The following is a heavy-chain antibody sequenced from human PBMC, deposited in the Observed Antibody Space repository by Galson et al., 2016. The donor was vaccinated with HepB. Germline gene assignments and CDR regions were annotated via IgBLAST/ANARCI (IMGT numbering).Heavy chain of an antibody. CDR1: GFTVSSYY. D-gene: IGHD2-2*01. Sequence: SLRLSCAAPGFTVSSYYMSWVRQAPGKGLEWVSVIFYGGTTYYADSVEGRFTISRDDSMNTLYLQMNSLTAEDTAVYFCARTSYRECSGTRCVNFRYYYYYMDVWGKGTTVTVSS. V-gene: IGHV3-53*01. CDR2: IFYGGTT. J-gene: IGHJ6*03. CDR3: ARTSYRECSGTRCVNFRYYYYYMDV.